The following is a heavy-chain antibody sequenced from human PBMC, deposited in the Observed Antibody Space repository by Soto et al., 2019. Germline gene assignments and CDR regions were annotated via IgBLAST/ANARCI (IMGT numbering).Heavy chain of an antibody. V-gene: IGHV1-69*12. Sequence: QVRLVQSGAEVKKPGSSVKVSCKASGGTFSSYAISWVRQAPGQGLEWMGGIIPIFGTANYAQKFQGRVTITADESTSTAYMELSSLRSEDTAVYYCARYCISTSCYHKPRYYYGMDVWGQGTTVTVSS. CDR2: IIPIFGTA. CDR1: GGTFSSYA. J-gene: IGHJ6*02. CDR3: ARYCISTSCYHKPRYYYGMDV. D-gene: IGHD2-2*01.